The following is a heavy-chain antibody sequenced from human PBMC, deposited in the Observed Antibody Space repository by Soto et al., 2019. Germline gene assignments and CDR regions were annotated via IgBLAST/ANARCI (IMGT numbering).Heavy chain of an antibody. J-gene: IGHJ4*02. V-gene: IGHV3-21*01. CDR1: GFTFSSYS. CDR3: ARDRYSSTSCDHELGIGEY. Sequence: GGSLRLSCAASGFTFSSYSMNWVRQAPGKGLEWVSSISSSSSYLYYADSVKGRFTISRDNAKNSLYLQMNSLSAEDTAVYYCARDRYSSTSCDHELGIGEYWGQGTLVTVSS. CDR2: ISSSSSYL. D-gene: IGHD2-2*01.